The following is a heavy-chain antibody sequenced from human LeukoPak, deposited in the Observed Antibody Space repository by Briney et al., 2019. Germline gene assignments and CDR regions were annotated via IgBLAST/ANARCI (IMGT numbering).Heavy chain of an antibody. CDR2: INSDGSEG. Sequence: PGGSLRLSCAVSGFTFSGFWMSWSRQAPGKGLEWVASINSDGSEGYYADVVKGRFTISRDNAENSLSLQMNSLRAEDTAVYYCASAGGDSRSPLPFYYWGQGTLVTVSS. CDR3: ASAGGDSRSPLPFYY. CDR1: GFTFSGFW. D-gene: IGHD6-6*01. V-gene: IGHV3-7*03. J-gene: IGHJ4*02.